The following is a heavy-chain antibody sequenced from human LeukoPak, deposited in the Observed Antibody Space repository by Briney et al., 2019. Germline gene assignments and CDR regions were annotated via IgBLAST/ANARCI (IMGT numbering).Heavy chain of an antibody. V-gene: IGHV3-23*01. CDR2: ISGSGGST. Sequence: GGSLRLSCAASGFTFSSYAMSWVRQAPGKGLEWVSAISGSGGSTYYADSVKGRFTISRDNSKNTLYLQMNSLRAEDTAVYYCAKSVRGIAASTNNWFDPWGQGTLVIVSS. D-gene: IGHD6-25*01. J-gene: IGHJ5*02. CDR1: GFTFSSYA. CDR3: AKSVRGIAASTNNWFDP.